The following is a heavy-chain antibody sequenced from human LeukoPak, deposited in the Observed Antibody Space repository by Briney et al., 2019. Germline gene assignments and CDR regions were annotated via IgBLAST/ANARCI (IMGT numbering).Heavy chain of an antibody. D-gene: IGHD5-18*01. CDR1: GFTFSSYS. Sequence: GGSLRLSCAASGFTFSSYSMNWVRQAPGKGLEWVSYISSRSSTIYYADSVKGRFIISRDNAKNSLYLQMNSLRAEDTAVYYCAKDAGIQLYWGQGTLVTVSS. CDR3: AKDAGIQLY. CDR2: ISSRSSTI. J-gene: IGHJ4*02. V-gene: IGHV3-48*01.